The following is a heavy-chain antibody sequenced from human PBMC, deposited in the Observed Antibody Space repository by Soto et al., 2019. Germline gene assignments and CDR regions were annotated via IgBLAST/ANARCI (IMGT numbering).Heavy chain of an antibody. J-gene: IGHJ4*02. CDR2: IYYSGRT. D-gene: IGHD3-10*01. V-gene: IGHV4-30-4*01. Sequence: PSETLSLTCTVSGGSISIGDSYWSWIRQPPGKGLEWIGYIYYSGRTYYNPSLKRRVTISVDTSKNQFSLKLSSVTAADTAVYYCARTMVRGVIEFDYWGQGTLVTVSS. CDR1: GGSISIGDSY. CDR3: ARTMVRGVIEFDY.